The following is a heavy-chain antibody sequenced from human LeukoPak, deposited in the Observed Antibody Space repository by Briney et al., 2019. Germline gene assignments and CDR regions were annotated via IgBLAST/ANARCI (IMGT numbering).Heavy chain of an antibody. D-gene: IGHD3-22*01. Sequence: GASVKVSCKASGYTFTSYGISWVRQAPGQGLEWMGWISAYNGNTNYAQKLQGRVTMTTDTSTSTAYMELRSLRSDDTAVYYCARDNYYDSSGYRDSWGQGTLVTVSS. CDR3: ARDNYYDSSGYRDS. J-gene: IGHJ4*02. CDR2: ISAYNGNT. V-gene: IGHV1-18*01. CDR1: GYTFTSYG.